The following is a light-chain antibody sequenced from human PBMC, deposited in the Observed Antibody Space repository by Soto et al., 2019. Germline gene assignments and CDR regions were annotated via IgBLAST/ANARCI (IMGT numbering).Light chain of an antibody. CDR3: SSYADGSIYF. CDR2: EVS. V-gene: IGLV2-14*01. CDR1: SSDVGAYKY. J-gene: IGLJ1*01. Sequence: QSVLTQPASVSGSPGQSITISCTGTSSDVGAYKYVSWYQQHPGKAPKVMIYEVSNRPSGVSNRFSGSKSGNTASLTISGLQAEDEADYFCSSYADGSIYFFGTGTKVTVL.